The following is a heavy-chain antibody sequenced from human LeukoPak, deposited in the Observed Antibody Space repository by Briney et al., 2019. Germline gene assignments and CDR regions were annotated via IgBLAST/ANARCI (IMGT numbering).Heavy chain of an antibody. Sequence: SETLSLTCTVSGGSISSYYWSWIRQPPGKGLKWIGYIYYSGSTNYNPSLKSRVTISVDTSKNQFPLKLSSVTAADTAVYYCARVIVGAPHWFDPWGPGTLVTVSS. V-gene: IGHV4-59*01. J-gene: IGHJ5*02. CDR2: IYYSGST. CDR3: ARVIVGAPHWFDP. CDR1: GGSISSYY. D-gene: IGHD1-26*01.